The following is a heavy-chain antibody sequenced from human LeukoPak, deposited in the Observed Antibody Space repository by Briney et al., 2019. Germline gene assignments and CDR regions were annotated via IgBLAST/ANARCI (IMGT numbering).Heavy chain of an antibody. CDR1: GFSVSSNY. J-gene: IGHJ4*02. V-gene: IGHV3-53*01. Sequence: GGSLRLSCAAPGFSVSSNYISWVRQAPGKGLEWVSVIYSDGSTKYADSVKARFTISRDNSKNTVYLQMNSLRVEDTALYYCARATLDNWGQGTLVTVSS. CDR3: ARATLDN. CDR2: IYSDGST.